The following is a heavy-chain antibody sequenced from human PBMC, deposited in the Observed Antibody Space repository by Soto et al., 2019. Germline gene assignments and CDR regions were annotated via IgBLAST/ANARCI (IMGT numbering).Heavy chain of an antibody. V-gene: IGHV1-46*01. Sequence: VASVKVSCKASGYTFTNYYIQWVRQAPGQGLEWMGIINPSVGTTSYTQKFQGRVTMTRDTSTTTVYMELSSLRSEDTAVYYCARVGKVPWTKSVLFDYSGQGTQVTVSS. D-gene: IGHD1-1*01. CDR1: GYTFTNYY. CDR2: INPSVGTT. J-gene: IGHJ4*02. CDR3: ARVGKVPWTKSVLFDY.